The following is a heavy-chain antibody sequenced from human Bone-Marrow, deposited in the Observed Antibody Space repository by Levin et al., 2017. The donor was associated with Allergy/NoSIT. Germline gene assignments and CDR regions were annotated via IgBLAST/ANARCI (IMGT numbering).Heavy chain of an antibody. Sequence: GESLKISCKASGYTFTGYYIHWVRKAPGQGLEWMGWINPNNGGTNSAQKFQGRVTMTRDTSITTAYMELTRLRSDDTAVYYCARDLTLTTVTIGYWGQGTLVTVSS. CDR1: GYTFTGYY. CDR2: INPNNGGT. J-gene: IGHJ4*02. D-gene: IGHD4-17*01. CDR3: ARDLTLTTVTIGY. V-gene: IGHV1-2*02.